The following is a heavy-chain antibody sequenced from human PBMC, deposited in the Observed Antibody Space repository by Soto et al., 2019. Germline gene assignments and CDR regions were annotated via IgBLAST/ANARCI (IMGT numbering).Heavy chain of an antibody. Sequence: SETLSLTCTVSGGSISSRDYYWSWIRQPPVKGLEWIGYIYYSGSTYYNPSLKSRVTISVDTSKNQFSLKLKSVTAADTALYFCARQRTSVVTQAYFDVWGPGSLVTVSS. J-gene: IGHJ4*02. CDR3: ARQRTSVVTQAYFDV. V-gene: IGHV4-30-4*01. CDR2: IYYSGST. CDR1: GGSISSRDYY. D-gene: IGHD2-21*02.